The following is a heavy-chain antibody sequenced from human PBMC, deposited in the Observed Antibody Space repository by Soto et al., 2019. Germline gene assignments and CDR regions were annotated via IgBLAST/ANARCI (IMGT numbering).Heavy chain of an antibody. CDR1: GGSISSGDYY. Sequence: SETLSLTCTVSGGSISSGDYYWSWIRQPPGKGLEWIGYIYYSGSTYYNPSLKSRVTISVDTSKNQFSLKLSSVTAADTAVYYCARSPNYDFWSGYYVYYGMDVWGQGTTVTVSS. CDR2: IYYSGST. D-gene: IGHD3-3*01. J-gene: IGHJ6*02. V-gene: IGHV4-30-4*01. CDR3: ARSPNYDFWSGYYVYYGMDV.